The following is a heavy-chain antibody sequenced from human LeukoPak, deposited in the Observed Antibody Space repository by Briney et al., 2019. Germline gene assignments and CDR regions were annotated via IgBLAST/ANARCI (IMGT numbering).Heavy chain of an antibody. D-gene: IGHD5-24*01. Sequence: GGSLRLSCTVSGFTVSSDSMSWVRQAPGKGLEWVSVIYSGGSTYYADSVKGRFTISRDNSKNTLYLQMNSLRAEDTAVYYCARGRDGYTNDAFDIWGQGTMVTVSS. CDR2: IYSGGST. J-gene: IGHJ3*02. V-gene: IGHV3-53*01. CDR3: ARGRDGYTNDAFDI. CDR1: GFTVSSDS.